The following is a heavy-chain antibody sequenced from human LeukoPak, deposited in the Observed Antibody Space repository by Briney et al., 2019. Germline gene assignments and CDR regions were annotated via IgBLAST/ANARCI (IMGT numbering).Heavy chain of an antibody. V-gene: IGHV4-38-2*02. CDR1: GYSISSGYF. Sequence: SETLSLTCTVSGYSISSGYFWGWIRQPPGKGLEWIGTIYNSGSTYYNASLESRVTISVDTSKNQFSLKLSSVTAADTAVYYCARTYSSSWYFNWFDPWGQGTLVTVSS. CDR3: ARTYSSSWYFNWFDP. J-gene: IGHJ5*02. D-gene: IGHD6-13*01. CDR2: IYNSGST.